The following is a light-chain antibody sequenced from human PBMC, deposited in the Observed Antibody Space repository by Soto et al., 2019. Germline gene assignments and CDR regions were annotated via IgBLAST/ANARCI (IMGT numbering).Light chain of an antibody. J-gene: IGKJ4*01. CDR2: LAS. V-gene: IGKV2-28*01. CDR3: MQALQGLT. Sequence: DIVMTQSPLTLPVTPGEPASITCWSSQSLQHSNGYNYLDWYLQKPGQSPQLLIYLASIRASGVPDRFSGSGSGTHFTLRISRVEAEDVGVYYCMQALQGLTFGGGTKVEI. CDR1: QSLQHSNGYNY.